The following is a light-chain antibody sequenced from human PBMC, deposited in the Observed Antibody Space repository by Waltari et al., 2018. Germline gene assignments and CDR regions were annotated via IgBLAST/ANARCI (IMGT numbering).Light chain of an antibody. CDR1: SSDAGSYNL. J-gene: IGLJ2*01. CDR3: YSYAGSSTVHGV. Sequence: QSALTQPASVSGSPRQSLTIPCTGTSSDAGSYNLVFWYQQHPGKAPKLMIYEFSKRPAAVSNRFTCSKSGNTAALTISGLQAEDGADYYCYSYAGSSTVHGVFGGGTNLTVL. CDR2: EFS. V-gene: IGLV2-23*02.